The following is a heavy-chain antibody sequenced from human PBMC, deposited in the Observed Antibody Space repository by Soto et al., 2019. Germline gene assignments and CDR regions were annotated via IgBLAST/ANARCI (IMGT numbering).Heavy chain of an antibody. CDR2: IYHGEST. J-gene: IGHJ4*02. CDR3: ARAEGGIFDY. Sequence: TLSLTCTVSGGSIRSYYWSWIRQPPGKGLEWIGYIYHGESTYYNPSLKSRVTISVDRSKNQFSLKLSSVTAADTAVYYCARAEGGIFDYWGQGTLVTVSS. V-gene: IGHV4-30-2*01. CDR1: GGSIRSYY.